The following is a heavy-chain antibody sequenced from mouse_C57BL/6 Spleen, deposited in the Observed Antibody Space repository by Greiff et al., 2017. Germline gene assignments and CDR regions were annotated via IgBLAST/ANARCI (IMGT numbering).Heavy chain of an antibody. J-gene: IGHJ2*01. CDR1: GYTFTSYW. CDR3: ARNYRGYYFDY. CDR2: IYPSDSET. Sequence: QLQLKQPGAELVRPGSSVKLSCKASGYTFTSYWMDWVKQRPGQGLEWIGNIYPSDSETHYNQKFKDKATLTVDKSSSTAYMQLSSLTSEDSAVYYCARNYRGYYFDYWGQGTTLTVSS. D-gene: IGHD2-12*01. V-gene: IGHV1-61*01.